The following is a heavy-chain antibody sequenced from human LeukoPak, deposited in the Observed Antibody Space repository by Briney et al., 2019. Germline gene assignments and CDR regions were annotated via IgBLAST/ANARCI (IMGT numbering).Heavy chain of an antibody. CDR1: GGSISSGGYY. D-gene: IGHD3-22*01. CDR2: IYHSGST. V-gene: IGHV4-30-2*01. Sequence: SQTLSLTCTVSGGSISSGGYYWSWIRQPPGKGLEWIGYIYHSGSTYYNPSLKSRVTISVDRSKNQFSLKLSSVTAADTAVYYCARVGGYYDSSGYYLEKLYYGMDVWGQGTTVTVSS. J-gene: IGHJ6*02. CDR3: ARVGGYYDSSGYYLEKLYYGMDV.